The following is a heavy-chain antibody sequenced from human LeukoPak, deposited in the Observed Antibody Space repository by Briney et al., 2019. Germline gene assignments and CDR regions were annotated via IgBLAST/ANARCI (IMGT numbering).Heavy chain of an antibody. D-gene: IGHD6-13*01. CDR1: GFTFSNYW. V-gene: IGHV3-7*01. J-gene: IGHJ4*02. CDR3: ARGRAGEV. Sequence: GGSLRLSCAASGFTFSNYWMTWVRQAPGKGLEWVANIKGDGSEKYSVDSVKGRFTISRDNAKNSVYLQMNSLRAEDTAVYYCARGRAGEVWGQGTLVTVSS. CDR2: IKGDGSEK.